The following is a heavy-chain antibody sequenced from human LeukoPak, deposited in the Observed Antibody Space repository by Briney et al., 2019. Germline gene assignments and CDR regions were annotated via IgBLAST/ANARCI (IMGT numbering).Heavy chain of an antibody. J-gene: IGHJ4*02. CDR1: GFTFSSYA. D-gene: IGHD2-15*01. CDR2: ISGSGGST. V-gene: IGHV3-23*01. Sequence: PGGSLRLSCAASGFTFSSYAMNWVRQAPGKGLEWVSAISGSGGSTHYADSVKGRFTISRDNSKNTLYLQMNSLRAEDTAVYYCATSPRGWYYFDYWGQGTLVTVSS. CDR3: ATSPRGWYYFDY.